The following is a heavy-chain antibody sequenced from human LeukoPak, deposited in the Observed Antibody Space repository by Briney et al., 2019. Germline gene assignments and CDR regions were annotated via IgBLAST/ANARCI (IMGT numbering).Heavy chain of an antibody. J-gene: IGHJ4*02. CDR3: GRVTEWNDFDY. Sequence: SETLSLTCTVSGGSISSGSYYWSWIRQPAGKGLEWIGRIYTSGSTNYNPSLKSRVTISVDLSKNQFSLNLNSVTAADTAVYYCGRVTEWNDFDYWGQGTLVTVSS. CDR1: GGSISSGSYY. D-gene: IGHD1-1*01. V-gene: IGHV4-61*02. CDR2: IYTSGST.